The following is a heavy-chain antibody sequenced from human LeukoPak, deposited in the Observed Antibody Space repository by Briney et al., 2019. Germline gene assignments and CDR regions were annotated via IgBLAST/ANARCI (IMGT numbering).Heavy chain of an antibody. CDR3: ARGGYYGSGNDFRFDP. CDR1: GMSLYGYY. Sequence: SETLSLTCGVSGMSLYGYYWSWIRQPPGKGLECIGYIHYTGSTNYNPSLKSRVTISVDTSKNQFSLKLSSVTAADTAIYYCARGGYYGSGNDFRFDPWGQGTLVTVSS. D-gene: IGHD3-10*01. J-gene: IGHJ5*02. CDR2: IHYTGST. V-gene: IGHV4-59*01.